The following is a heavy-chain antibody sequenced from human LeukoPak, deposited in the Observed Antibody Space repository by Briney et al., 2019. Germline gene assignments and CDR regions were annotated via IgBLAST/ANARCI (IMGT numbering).Heavy chain of an antibody. CDR2: IYHSGST. Sequence: SETLSLTCAVCGGSISSGGYSWSWIRQPPGKGLEWIGYIYHSGSTYYNPSLKSRVTISVDRSKNQFSHKLSSVTAADTAVYYCVSAREGFGELFPFDYCGQGTLVTVSS. J-gene: IGHJ4*02. D-gene: IGHD3-10*01. V-gene: IGHV4-30-2*01. CDR3: VSAREGFGELFPFDY. CDR1: GGSISSGGYS.